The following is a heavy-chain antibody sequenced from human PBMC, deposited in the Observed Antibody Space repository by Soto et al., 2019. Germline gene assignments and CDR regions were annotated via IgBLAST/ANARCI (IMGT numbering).Heavy chain of an antibody. D-gene: IGHD4-17*01. CDR3: ARYWTTVTTGGGWFDP. V-gene: IGHV4-31*03. CDR2: IYYSGST. CDR1: GGSISSGGYY. J-gene: IGHJ5*02. Sequence: QVQLQESGPGLVKPSQTLSLTCTVSGGSISSGGYYWSWIRQHPGKGLEWIGYIYYSGSTYYNPSLKSRVTISVETSKNLFSLKLSSLAAADTAVYYCARYWTTVTTGGGWFDPWGQGTLVTVSS.